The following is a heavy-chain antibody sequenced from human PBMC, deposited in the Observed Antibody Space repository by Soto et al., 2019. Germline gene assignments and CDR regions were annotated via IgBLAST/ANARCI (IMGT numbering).Heavy chain of an antibody. J-gene: IGHJ4*02. CDR3: ARPKGSYSSGYYYFDY. V-gene: IGHV1-69*13. Sequence: GASVKVSRKTSGSTFSTHGIYWVRQAPGQGLEWMGAIIPLFGTADYAQKFQGRVTITADESTSTAYMELSSLRSEDTAVYYCARPKGSYSSGYYYFDYWGQGTLVTVSS. D-gene: IGHD6-19*01. CDR1: GSTFSTHG. CDR2: IIPLFGTA.